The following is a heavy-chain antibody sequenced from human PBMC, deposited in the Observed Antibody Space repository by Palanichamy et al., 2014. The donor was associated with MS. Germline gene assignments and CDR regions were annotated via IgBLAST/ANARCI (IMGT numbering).Heavy chain of an antibody. CDR2: ISTAGNNT. CDR3: VREYSSSSGRAFGV. Sequence: EVQLVESGGGLVQPGGSLRLSCAASGFTFSNYWMHWVRQAPGKGLVWVSRISTAGNNTNNADSVKGRFTISRDNAKNTLYLQMTSLRAEDAAAYYCVREYSSSSGRAFGVWGQGTMVTVSS. CDR1: GFTFSNYW. J-gene: IGHJ3*01. D-gene: IGHD6-6*01. V-gene: IGHV3-74*01.